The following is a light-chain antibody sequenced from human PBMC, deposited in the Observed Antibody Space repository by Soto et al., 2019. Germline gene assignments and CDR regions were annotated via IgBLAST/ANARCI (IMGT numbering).Light chain of an antibody. CDR2: DDD. J-gene: IGLJ2*01. Sequence: QSVLTQPPSVSAAPGQKVIISCSGNNSNIGNNYVSWYRQFPGTAPKLVIHDDDERPSGVPDRFSGSKAGTSATLGITGLQTADEADYYCGTWDSRLSAAVFGGGTKLTVL. V-gene: IGLV1-51*01. CDR1: NSNIGNNY. CDR3: GTWDSRLSAAV.